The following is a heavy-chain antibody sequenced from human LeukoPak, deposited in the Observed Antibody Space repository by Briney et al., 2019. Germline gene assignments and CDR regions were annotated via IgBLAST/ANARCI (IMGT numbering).Heavy chain of an antibody. Sequence: GGSRSLSWAASGFLFSNYNMNWVRQAPGKELKWVSSISSSGSSIYYADSVKGRFTISRDNAKNSLFLEMNSLRGEDTAIYYCARAHSSSWPGWYDPWGQGTLVTVSS. D-gene: IGHD6-13*01. V-gene: IGHV3-21*01. J-gene: IGHJ5*02. CDR3: ARAHSSSWPGWYDP. CDR2: ISSSGSSI. CDR1: GFLFSNYN.